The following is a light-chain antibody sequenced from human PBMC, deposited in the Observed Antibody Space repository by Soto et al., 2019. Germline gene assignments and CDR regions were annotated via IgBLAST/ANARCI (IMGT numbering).Light chain of an antibody. V-gene: IGLV1-40*01. Sequence: QSVLTQPPSVSGAPGQRVTISCTGSSSNIGAGYHVHWYQQLPGTAPKLLIYGNNNRPSGVSDRFSGSKSGTSASLAITGLQAEDEADYFCQSYDSSLSGSVFGGGTKLTVL. CDR3: QSYDSSLSGSV. J-gene: IGLJ3*02. CDR1: SSNIGAGYH. CDR2: GNN.